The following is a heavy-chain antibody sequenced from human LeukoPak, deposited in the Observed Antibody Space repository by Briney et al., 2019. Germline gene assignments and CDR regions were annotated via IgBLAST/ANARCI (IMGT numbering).Heavy chain of an antibody. D-gene: IGHD6-13*01. Sequence: PSETLSLTCTVSGGSISSYYWSWIRQPPGKGLEWIGYIYYSGSTNYNPSLKSRVTISVDTSKNQFSLKLSSVTAADTAVYYCARDPSLYSSSWYGNFDYWGQGTLVTVSP. CDR1: GGSISSYY. CDR3: ARDPSLYSSSWYGNFDY. CDR2: IYYSGST. J-gene: IGHJ4*02. V-gene: IGHV4-59*01.